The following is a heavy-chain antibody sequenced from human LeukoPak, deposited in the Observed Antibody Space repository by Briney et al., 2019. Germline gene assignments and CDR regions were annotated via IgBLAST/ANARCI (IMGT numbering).Heavy chain of an antibody. Sequence: GASVKVSCKASGYTFTSYDINWVRQATGQGLEWMGWMNPNSGNTGYAQKFQGRVTMTRNTSISTAYMGLSSLRSEDTAVYYCARGWHDLNWFDPWGQGTLVTVSS. V-gene: IGHV1-8*01. CDR2: MNPNSGNT. D-gene: IGHD3-16*01. CDR1: GYTFTSYD. CDR3: ARGWHDLNWFDP. J-gene: IGHJ5*02.